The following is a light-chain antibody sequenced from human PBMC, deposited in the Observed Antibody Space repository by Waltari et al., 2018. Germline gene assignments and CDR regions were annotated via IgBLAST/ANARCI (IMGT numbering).Light chain of an antibody. V-gene: IGKV3-20*01. J-gene: IGKJ1*01. CDR3: QHYVSLPVT. CDR1: QSVSRA. CDR2: GAS. Sequence: EIVLTPSPGTLSLSPGERATLSCRASQSVSRALAWYQQNPGQAPRLLIYGASNRAPGIPDRFSGSGSGTDFSLIISRLEPEDFAVYYCQHYVSLPVTFGQGTKVEIK.